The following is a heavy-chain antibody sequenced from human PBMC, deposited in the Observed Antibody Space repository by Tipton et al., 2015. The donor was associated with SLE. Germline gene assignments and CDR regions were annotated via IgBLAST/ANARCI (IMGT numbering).Heavy chain of an antibody. CDR2: ISYDGSNK. D-gene: IGHD3-3*01. V-gene: IGHV3-30*18. J-gene: IGHJ4*02. CDR3: AKERDFWSGYLDY. CDR1: GFTFSSYG. Sequence: SLRLSCAASGFTFSSYGMHWVRQAPGKGLEWVAVISYDGSNKYYADSVKGRFTISRDNSKNTLYLQMNSLRAEDTAVYYCAKERDFWSGYLDYWGQGTLVTVSS.